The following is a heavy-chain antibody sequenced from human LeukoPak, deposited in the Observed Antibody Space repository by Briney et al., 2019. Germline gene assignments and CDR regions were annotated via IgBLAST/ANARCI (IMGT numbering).Heavy chain of an antibody. J-gene: IGHJ5*02. Sequence: PGGSLRLSCAAAGFSVSNNYMNWVRQAPGKGLQWVAVIYTSGTTKSADSVKGRFTVSRDTSKNTVFLQMNGLRLEDTAVYYCAKDMGIDPWGQGTLVT. CDR1: GFSVSNNY. CDR2: IYTSGTT. D-gene: IGHD2-15*01. V-gene: IGHV3-53*01. CDR3: AKDMGIDP.